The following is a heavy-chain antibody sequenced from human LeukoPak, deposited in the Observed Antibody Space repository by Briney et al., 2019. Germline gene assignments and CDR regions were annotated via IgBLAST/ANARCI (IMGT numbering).Heavy chain of an antibody. D-gene: IGHD2-2*01. J-gene: IGHJ4*02. CDR1: GFLFSSYA. CDR3: ARDRRGCSGTSCYYRFDY. CDR2: YSDCWGST. Sequence: GGPQRLSCAASGFLFSSYAMSWVRQAAGKALEWVSPYSDCWGSTYSGESVKGRFTISRDNSKNTVYLQMKSLRAEDTAVYYCARDRRGCSGTSCYYRFDYWGRGAMVTVSS. V-gene: IGHV3-23*01.